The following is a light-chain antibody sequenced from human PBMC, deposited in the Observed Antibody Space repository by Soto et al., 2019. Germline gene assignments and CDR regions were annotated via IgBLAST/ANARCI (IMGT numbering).Light chain of an antibody. J-gene: IGLJ2*01. V-gene: IGLV1-44*01. CDR2: SNN. CDR3: AAWDDSLSGHVV. Sequence: QSVLTQPPSASGTPGQRITISCSGSSSNIGSDTVNWYQQLPGTAPKLLIYSNNQRPSGVPDRFSGSKSGTSASLAISGLHSEDEADYYCAAWDDSLSGHVVFGGGTKLTVL. CDR1: SSNIGSDT.